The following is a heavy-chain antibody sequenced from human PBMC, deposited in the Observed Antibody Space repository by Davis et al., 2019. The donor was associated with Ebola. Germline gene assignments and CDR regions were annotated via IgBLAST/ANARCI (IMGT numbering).Heavy chain of an antibody. CDR3: ARDATVTPTDY. Sequence: ASVKVSCKASGYTFTNYYMHWVRQAPGQGLEWMGMINPNDGRTIYAQKFQGRVTVTTDTSTSTAYMELRSLRSDDTAVYYCARDATVTPTDYWGQGTLVTVSS. J-gene: IGHJ4*02. CDR2: INPNDGRT. CDR1: GYTFTNYY. V-gene: IGHV1-46*01. D-gene: IGHD4-17*01.